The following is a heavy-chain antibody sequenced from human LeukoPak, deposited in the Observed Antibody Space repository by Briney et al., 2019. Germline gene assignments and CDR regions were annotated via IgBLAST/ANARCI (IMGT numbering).Heavy chain of an antibody. Sequence: PSETLSLTCTVSGGSISSSSYYWGWIRQPPGKGLEWIGSIYYSGSTYYNPSLKSRVTISVDTSKSQFSLKLSSVTAADTAVYYCARGDIVVVVAATRGWFDPWGQGTLVTVSS. CDR3: ARGDIVVVVAATRGWFDP. D-gene: IGHD2-15*01. CDR2: IYYSGST. V-gene: IGHV4-39*07. CDR1: GGSISSSSYY. J-gene: IGHJ5*02.